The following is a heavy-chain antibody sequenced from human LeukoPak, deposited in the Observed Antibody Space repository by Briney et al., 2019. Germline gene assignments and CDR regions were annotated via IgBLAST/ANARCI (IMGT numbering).Heavy chain of an antibody. J-gene: IGHJ4*02. CDR3: ARDARGYSGYAFDY. Sequence: EASVKVSCKTSGYSFTDYYMHWVRQAPGQGLEWMGWINPNSGGTNYAQKFQGRVTMTRDTSISTAYMELSRLRSDDTAVYYCARDARGYSGYAFDYWGQGTLVTVSS. CDR2: INPNSGGT. V-gene: IGHV1-2*02. D-gene: IGHD5-12*01. CDR1: GYSFTDYY.